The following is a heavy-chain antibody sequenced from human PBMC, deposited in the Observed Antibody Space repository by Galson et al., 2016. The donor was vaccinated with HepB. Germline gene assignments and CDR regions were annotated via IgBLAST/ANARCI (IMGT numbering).Heavy chain of an antibody. D-gene: IGHD3-10*01. J-gene: IGHJ4*02. CDR3: ARAEPYYYGSRHFDS. CDR1: GFTFNTYT. V-gene: IGHV3-21*01. Sequence: SLRLSCAASGFTFNTYTMHWVRQAPGKGLEWVSSVDSTSSYIYSSDSVKGRFAISSDNAKSHVSLQMNSLRAEDTALYYCARAEPYYYGSRHFDSWGQGTLVTVSS. CDR2: VDSTSSYI.